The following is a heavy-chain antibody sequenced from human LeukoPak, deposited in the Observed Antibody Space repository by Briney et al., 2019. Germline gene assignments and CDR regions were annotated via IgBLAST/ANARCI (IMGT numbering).Heavy chain of an antibody. J-gene: IGHJ4*02. CDR3: ARGGYSYGPNWGSAFVFDY. CDR2: IYYSGST. D-gene: IGHD5-18*01. Sequence: SETLSLTCTVSGGSISSYYWSWIRQPPGKGLEWNGYIYYSGSTNYNPSLKSRVTISVDTSKNQFSLKLSSVTAADTAVYYCARGGYSYGPNWGSAFVFDYWGQGTLVTVSS. V-gene: IGHV4-59*01. CDR1: GGSISSYY.